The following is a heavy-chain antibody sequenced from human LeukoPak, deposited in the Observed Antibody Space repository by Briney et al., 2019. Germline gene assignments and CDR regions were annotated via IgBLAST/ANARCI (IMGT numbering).Heavy chain of an antibody. J-gene: IGHJ4*02. Sequence: GGSLRLSCAASGFTFSLYGMHWVRQAPGKGLEWVANIKQDGSEKYYVDSVKGRFTISRDNAKNSLYLQMNSLRAEDTAVYYCARTPNNDYGDYGWSYWGQGTLVTVSS. CDR2: IKQDGSEK. V-gene: IGHV3-7*01. D-gene: IGHD4-17*01. CDR3: ARTPNNDYGDYGWSY. CDR1: GFTFSLYG.